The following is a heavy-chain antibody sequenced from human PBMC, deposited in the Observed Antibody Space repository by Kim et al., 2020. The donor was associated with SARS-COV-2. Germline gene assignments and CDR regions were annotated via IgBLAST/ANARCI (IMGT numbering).Heavy chain of an antibody. V-gene: IGHV3-30*02. CDR2: DGSNK. J-gene: IGHJ4*02. Sequence: DGSNKYSAASVKGRFTISRDNSKHTLYLQMNSLRAEDTAVYYCAKDPFGYWGQGTLVTVSS. CDR3: AKDPFGY.